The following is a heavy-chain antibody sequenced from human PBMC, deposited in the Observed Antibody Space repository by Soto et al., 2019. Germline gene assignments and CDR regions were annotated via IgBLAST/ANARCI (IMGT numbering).Heavy chain of an antibody. D-gene: IGHD3-16*01. CDR1: DASVTNHIYY. V-gene: IGHV4-39*02. CDR2: SYSSGTS. CDR3: VRGSWGYFDS. J-gene: IGHJ4*02. Sequence: SETLSLTCSVSDASVTNHIYYWGWFRQPPGKGLEWIGKSYSSGTSYYSTSLESRATISVDSSKNQFSLKLNSVTAADTATYFCVRGSWGYFDSWGQGRVVTVSS.